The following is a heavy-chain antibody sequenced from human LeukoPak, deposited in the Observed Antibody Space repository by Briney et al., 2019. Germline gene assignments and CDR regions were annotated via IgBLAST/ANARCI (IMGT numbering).Heavy chain of an antibody. V-gene: IGHV3-49*04. CDR3: AREHPPYYFDY. CDR1: GFTLSDYA. Sequence: RSLRLSCTPSGFTLSDYAMSGVRQAPGKGLEWVGFVRSKAYGGTTEYAASVKGRFTISRDDSKSIAYLHMNSLKTEDTAVYFCAREHPPYYFDYWGQGTLVTVSS. J-gene: IGHJ4*02. CDR2: VRSKAYGGTT.